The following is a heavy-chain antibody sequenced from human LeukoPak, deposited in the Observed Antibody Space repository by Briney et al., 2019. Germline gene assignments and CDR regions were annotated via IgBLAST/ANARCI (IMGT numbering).Heavy chain of an antibody. D-gene: IGHD3-22*01. CDR1: GFTFSSYA. CDR3: AKDYYDSSGYYGSDAFDI. V-gene: IGHV3-23*01. CDR2: ISGSGGST. Sequence: GGSLRLSCAASGFTFSSYAMSWVRQAPGKGLEWVSDISGSGGSTYYADSVKGRFTISRDNSKNTLYLQMNSLRAEDTAVYYCAKDYYDSSGYYGSDAFDIWGQGTMVTVSS. J-gene: IGHJ3*02.